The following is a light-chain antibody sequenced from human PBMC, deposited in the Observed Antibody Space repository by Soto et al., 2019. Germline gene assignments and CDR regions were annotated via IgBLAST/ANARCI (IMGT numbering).Light chain of an antibody. J-gene: IGLJ1*01. CDR1: SGDIGSYNR. Sequence: QSALTQPASVSGSPGQSITISCTGTSGDIGSYNRVSWYQQHPGKAPKLIIYEVTDRPSGVSNRFSGSKSGNTASLTISGVPAEDEAEYDGSSYTNITRRACVFGTGTKVTVL. V-gene: IGLV2-14*01. CDR3: SSYTNITRRACV. CDR2: EVT.